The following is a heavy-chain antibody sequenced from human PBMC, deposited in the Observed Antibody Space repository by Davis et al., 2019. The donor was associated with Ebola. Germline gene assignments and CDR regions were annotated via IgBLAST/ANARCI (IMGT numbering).Heavy chain of an antibody. CDR3: ARGTMIVYFDS. V-gene: IGHV3-7*01. CDR2: IKPDGSEK. D-gene: IGHD3-22*01. J-gene: IGHJ4*02. Sequence: GESLKISCAASGLTFSNYWMTWIRQAPGKGPEWVATIKPDGSEKYYVDSVKGRFTISRDNAKNSLYLQMNSLRAEDTAVYYCARGTMIVYFDSWGQGTLVTVSS. CDR1: GLTFSNYW.